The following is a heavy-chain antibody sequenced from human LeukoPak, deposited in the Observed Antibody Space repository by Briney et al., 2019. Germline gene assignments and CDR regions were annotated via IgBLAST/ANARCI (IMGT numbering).Heavy chain of an antibody. Sequence: GGSLRLSCAASGFAFTTFWLTWVRQAPGKGLEWVSGIDGSGRSAYYADFLKGRLTTSRDKSTNTLYLQMNSLRVEDTAIYYCAKDGGYNTLGAFDTWGQGTLVTVSS. D-gene: IGHD5-24*01. CDR3: AKDGGYNTLGAFDT. CDR1: GFAFTTFW. J-gene: IGHJ3*02. V-gene: IGHV3-23*01. CDR2: IDGSGRSA.